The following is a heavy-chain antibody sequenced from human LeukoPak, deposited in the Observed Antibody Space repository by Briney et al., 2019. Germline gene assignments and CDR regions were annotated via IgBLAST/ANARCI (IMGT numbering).Heavy chain of an antibody. D-gene: IGHD3-10*01. Sequence: PGGSLRLSCAASGFTVGSNYMNWVRQAPGKGFEWVSSIYSGGSTGYADSVKGRFTISRDSSKNTVYLQMNSLRSDDTAVYFCAGNNYASGTFLVYWGQGTLVTVSS. CDR1: GFTVGSNY. V-gene: IGHV3-66*02. J-gene: IGHJ4*02. CDR3: AGNNYASGTFLVY. CDR2: IYSGGST.